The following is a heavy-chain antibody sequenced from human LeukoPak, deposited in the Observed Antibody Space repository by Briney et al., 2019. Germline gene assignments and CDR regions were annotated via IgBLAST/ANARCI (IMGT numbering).Heavy chain of an antibody. CDR3: AATMIRGAMEFYYYYYMDV. CDR1: GGTFSSYA. J-gene: IGHJ6*03. D-gene: IGHD3-10*01. V-gene: IGHV1-69*13. CDR2: SIPIFGTA. Sequence: SVKVSCKASGGTFSSYAISWVRQGPGQGLEWMGGSIPIFGTANYAQKFHGRGTITADESTRTAYMELSSLRSEDTAVYYCAATMIRGAMEFYYYYYMDVWGKGTTVTISS.